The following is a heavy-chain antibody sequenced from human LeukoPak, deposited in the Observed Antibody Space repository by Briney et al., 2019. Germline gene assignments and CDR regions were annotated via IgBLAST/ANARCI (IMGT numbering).Heavy chain of an antibody. V-gene: IGHV4-39*01. Sequence: SETLSLTCTVSGGSISSSSYYWGWIRQPPGKGLEWIGSIYYSGSTYYNPSLKSRVTISVDTSKNQFSLKLSSVTAADTAVYYCARHGYGLTAEYFQHWGQGTLVIVSS. CDR1: GGSISSSSYY. CDR2: IYYSGST. CDR3: ARHGYGLTAEYFQH. D-gene: IGHD5-12*01. J-gene: IGHJ1*01.